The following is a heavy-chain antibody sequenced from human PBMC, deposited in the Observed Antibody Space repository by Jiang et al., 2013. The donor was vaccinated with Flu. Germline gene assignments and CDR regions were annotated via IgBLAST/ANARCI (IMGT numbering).Heavy chain of an antibody. CDR1: GYTFTSYA. Sequence: SGSELKKPGASVKVSCKASGYTFTSYAMNWVRQAPGQGLEWMGWINTNTGNPTYAQGFTGRFVFSLDTSVSTAYLQISSLKAEDTAVYYCARSLDWSEPTLPEENWFDPRGQGTLVTVSS. CDR2: INTNTGNP. D-gene: IGHD3-9*01. V-gene: IGHV7-4-1*02. J-gene: IGHJ5*02. CDR3: ARSLDWSEPTLPEENWFDP.